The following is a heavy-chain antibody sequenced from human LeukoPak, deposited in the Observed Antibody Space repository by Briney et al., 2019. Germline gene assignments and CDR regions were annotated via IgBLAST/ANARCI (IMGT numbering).Heavy chain of an antibody. V-gene: IGHV3-7*01. Sequence: GGPLRLSVAAPGFTFISYWMSWVRQAPGKGLEWVATLKQDGSEKYYVDSVKGRFTISRDNAKNSLYLQMNSLRAEDTAVYYCARGIEYSSSYYYYYYMDVWGEGTTVTVSS. J-gene: IGHJ6*03. CDR1: GFTFISYW. D-gene: IGHD6-6*01. CDR3: ARGIEYSSSYYYYYYMDV. CDR2: LKQDGSEK.